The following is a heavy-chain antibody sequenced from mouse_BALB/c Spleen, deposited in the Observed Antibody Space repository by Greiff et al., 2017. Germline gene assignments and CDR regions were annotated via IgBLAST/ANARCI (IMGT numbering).Heavy chain of an antibody. D-gene: IGHD1-2*01. CDR1: GDSITSGY. Sequence: DVMLVESGPSLVKPSQTLSLTCSVTGDSITSGYWNWIRKFPGNKLEYMGYISYSGSTYYTPSLKSRISITRDTSKNQYYLQLNSVTTEDTATYYCARYTVLRLDYAMDYWGQGTSVTGSS. V-gene: IGHV3-8*02. CDR2: ISYSGST. CDR3: ARYTVLRLDYAMDY. J-gene: IGHJ4*01.